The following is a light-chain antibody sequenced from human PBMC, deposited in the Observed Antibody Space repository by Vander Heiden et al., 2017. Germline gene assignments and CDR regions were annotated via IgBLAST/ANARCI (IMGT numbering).Light chain of an antibody. CDR1: QSVSSY. CDR2: DAS. CDR3: QQRSNWPPT. V-gene: IGKV3-11*01. J-gene: IGKJ4*01. Sequence: LTQSPATLSLSPGERATLPCRASQSVSSYLAWYQQKPGQAPRLLIYDASNRATGIPARFSGSGSGTDFTLTISSLEPEDFAVYYCQQRSNWPPTFGGGTKVEIK.